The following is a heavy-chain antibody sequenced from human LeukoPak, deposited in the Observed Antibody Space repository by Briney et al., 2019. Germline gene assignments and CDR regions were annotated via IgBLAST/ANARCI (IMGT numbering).Heavy chain of an antibody. CDR2: IKQDGSEK. CDR1: GFTSSSYW. V-gene: IGHV3-7*01. CDR3: ARELSSSAGSGN. Sequence: GGSLRLSCAASGFTSSSYWMSWVRQAPGKGLEWVANIKQDGSEKYYVDSVKGRFTISRDNAKNSLYLQMNSLRAEDTAVYYCARELSSSAGSGNWGQGTLVTVSS. D-gene: IGHD6-6*01. J-gene: IGHJ4*02.